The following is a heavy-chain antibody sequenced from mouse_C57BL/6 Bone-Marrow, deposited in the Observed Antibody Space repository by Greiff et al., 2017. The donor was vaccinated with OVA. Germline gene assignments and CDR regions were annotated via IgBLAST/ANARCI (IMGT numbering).Heavy chain of an antibody. D-gene: IGHD2-1*01. CDR1: GFTFSSYG. Sequence: EVMLVESGGDLVKPGGSLKLSCAASGFTFSSYGMSWVRQTPDQRLEWVATISSGGSYTYYPDSVKGRFTISRDNAKNTLYLQLSSLKSEDTAMYYCARHLLGYFDVWGTGTTVTVSS. CDR3: ARHLLGYFDV. V-gene: IGHV5-6*01. CDR2: ISSGGSYT. J-gene: IGHJ1*03.